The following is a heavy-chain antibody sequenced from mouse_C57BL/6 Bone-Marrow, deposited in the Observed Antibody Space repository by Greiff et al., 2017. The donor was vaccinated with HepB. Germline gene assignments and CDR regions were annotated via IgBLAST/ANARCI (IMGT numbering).Heavy chain of an antibody. CDR1: GYTFTSYW. Sequence: QVQLKQPGAELVKPGASVKLSCKASGYTFTSYWMHWVKQRPGQGLEWIGMIHPNSGSTNYNEKFKSKATLTVDKSSSTAYMQLSSLTSEDSAVYYCAREKHYTAFDYWGQGTTLTVSS. J-gene: IGHJ2*01. V-gene: IGHV1-64*01. CDR2: IHPNSGST. CDR3: AREKHYTAFDY. D-gene: IGHD1-2*01.